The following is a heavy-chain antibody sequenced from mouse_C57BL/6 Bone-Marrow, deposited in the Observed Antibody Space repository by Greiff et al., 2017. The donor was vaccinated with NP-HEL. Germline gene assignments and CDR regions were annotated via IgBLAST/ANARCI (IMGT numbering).Heavy chain of an antibody. Sequence: EVHLVESGGGLVKPGGSLKLSCAASGFTFSSYAMSWVRQTPEKRLEWVATISDGGSYTYYPDNVKGRFTISRDNAKNNLYMQMSHLKSEDTAMYYCARGATTVVADYFDYWGKGTTLTVSS. V-gene: IGHV5-4*01. CDR2: ISDGGSYT. D-gene: IGHD1-1*01. CDR1: GFTFSSYA. J-gene: IGHJ2*01. CDR3: ARGATTVVADYFDY.